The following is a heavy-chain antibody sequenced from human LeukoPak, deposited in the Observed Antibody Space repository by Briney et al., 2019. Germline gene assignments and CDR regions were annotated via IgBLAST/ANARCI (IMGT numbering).Heavy chain of an antibody. D-gene: IGHD3-3*01. CDR2: IRSKTDGGTT. V-gene: IGHV3-15*01. CDR3: TTDDFGSGYYPRVDY. J-gene: IGHJ4*02. Sequence: GGSLRLSCAASGFTFSNAWMSWVRQAPGKGLEWVGRIRSKTDGGTTDYAAPVKGRFTISRDDSKNTLYLQMNSLKTEDTAVCYCTTDDFGSGYYPRVDYWGQGTLVTVSS. CDR1: GFTFSNAW.